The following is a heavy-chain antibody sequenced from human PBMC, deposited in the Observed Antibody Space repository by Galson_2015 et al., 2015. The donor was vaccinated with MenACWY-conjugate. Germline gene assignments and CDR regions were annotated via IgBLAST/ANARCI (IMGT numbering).Heavy chain of an antibody. Sequence: SLRLSCAASGFSFSSYWMHWVRQAPGKGLEWVSRINSDGGSTRYADSVKGRFTISRDNAKNMLYLQMNSLRADDTAVYYWARGVNLHATMVRLYYYYGMDVWGQGTTVTVSS. D-gene: IGHD3-10*01. V-gene: IGHV3-74*01. CDR2: INSDGGST. J-gene: IGHJ6*02. CDR3: ARGVNLHATMVRLYYYYGMDV. CDR1: GFSFSSYW.